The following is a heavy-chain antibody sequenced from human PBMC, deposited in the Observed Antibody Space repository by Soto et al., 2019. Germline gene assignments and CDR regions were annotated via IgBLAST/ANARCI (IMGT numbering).Heavy chain of an antibody. Sequence: ASVKVSCKASGYTFTGYYMHWVRQAPGQGLEWMGWINPNSGGTNYAQKFQGWVTMTRDTSISTAYMELSRLRSDDTAVYYCARERYYDSSGYYGRDVWGQGTTVSVSS. J-gene: IGHJ6*02. CDR3: ARERYYDSSGYYGRDV. CDR1: GYTFTGYY. V-gene: IGHV1-2*04. D-gene: IGHD3-22*01. CDR2: INPNSGGT.